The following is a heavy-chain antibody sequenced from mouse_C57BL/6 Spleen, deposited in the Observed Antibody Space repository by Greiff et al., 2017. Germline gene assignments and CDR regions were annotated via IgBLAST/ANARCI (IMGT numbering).Heavy chain of an antibody. CDR1: GYTFTSYW. CDR2: IYPNSGGT. CDR3: ARYYDYLYAMDY. V-gene: IGHV1-72*01. D-gene: IGHD2-4*01. Sequence: QVQLQQPGAELVKPGASVKLSCKASGYTFTSYWMHWVKQRPGRGLEWIGRIYPNSGGTKYNEKFKSKATLTVDKPSSTSFMQLSSLTSADSAVYYCARYYDYLYAMDYWGQGTSVTVSS. J-gene: IGHJ4*01.